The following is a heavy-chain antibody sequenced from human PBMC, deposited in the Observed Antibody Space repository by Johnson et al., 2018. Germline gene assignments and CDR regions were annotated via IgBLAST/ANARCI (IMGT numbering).Heavy chain of an antibody. CDR1: GFTFSDSY. V-gene: IGHV3-11*04. CDR2: ISTSGRPI. Sequence: QVQLVESGGGLVKPGGSLRLSCAASGFTFSDSYMSWIRQAPGQGLEWLSFISTSGRPIYYADSVKGRFTISRDNAKNSLYLQMNSLRVDDTAVYYCAGGSTWSYYYYMDVWGKGTTVTVSS. J-gene: IGHJ6*03. CDR3: AGGSTWSYYYYMDV. D-gene: IGHD6-13*01.